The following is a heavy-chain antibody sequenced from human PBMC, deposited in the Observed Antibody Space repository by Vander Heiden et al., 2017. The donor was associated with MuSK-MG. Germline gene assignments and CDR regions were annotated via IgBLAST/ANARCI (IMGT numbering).Heavy chain of an antibody. J-gene: IGHJ3*02. V-gene: IGHV4-61*02. CDR2: IYTTGST. CDR1: GDFISSGSYY. CDR3: ANERGEGVGAFDI. D-gene: IGHD3-16*01. Sequence: QVQLQESGPGLVKPSQTLSLTCNVSGDFISSGSYYWSWHRQPAGKGREWIGRIYTTGSTNYNPSLKSRVTVSVDTSKNQFSLKLSSVTAADTAVYYCANERGEGVGAFDIWGQGTVVTVSS.